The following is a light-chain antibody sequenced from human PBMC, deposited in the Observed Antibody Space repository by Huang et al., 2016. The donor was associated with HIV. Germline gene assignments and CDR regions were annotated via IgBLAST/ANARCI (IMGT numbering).Light chain of an antibody. V-gene: IGKV4-1*01. Sequence: DIVMTQSPDSLAVSLGERATINCKSSQSLLYSSNNKNYLAWYQQKPGQPPKLLIYWASTRYSGVPDRFTGSGSGTVFTLTISSLQAEDVAIYYCQQYYNTPLTFGQGTKLVIK. CDR1: QSLLYSSNNKNY. CDR3: QQYYNTPLT. CDR2: WAS. J-gene: IGKJ2*01.